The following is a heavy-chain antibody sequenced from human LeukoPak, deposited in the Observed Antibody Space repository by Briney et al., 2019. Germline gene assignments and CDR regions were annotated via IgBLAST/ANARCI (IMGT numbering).Heavy chain of an antibody. CDR1: GGSISSYY. CDR3: ARVRTRGWFGELLYFFDY. D-gene: IGHD3-10*01. J-gene: IGHJ4*02. V-gene: IGHV4-59*01. CDR2: IYYSGST. Sequence: PSETLSLTCTVSGGSISSYYWSWIRQPPGKGLEWIGYIYYSGSTNYNPSLKSRVTISVDTSKNQFSLKLSSVTAADTAVYYCARVRTRGWFGELLYFFDYWGQGTLVTVSS.